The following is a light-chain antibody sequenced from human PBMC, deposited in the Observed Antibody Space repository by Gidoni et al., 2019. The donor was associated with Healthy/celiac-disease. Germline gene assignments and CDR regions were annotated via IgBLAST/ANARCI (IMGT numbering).Light chain of an antibody. CDR3: QQSYSTPPDT. Sequence: DIQMTPSPSSLSASVGDRVTITCRASQSISSYLNWYQQKPGKDPKLLIYAASSLQSGVPSRFRGSGSGTDFTLTISSLQPEDFATYYCQQSYSTPPDTFGQGTKLEIK. V-gene: IGKV1-39*01. CDR2: AAS. J-gene: IGKJ2*01. CDR1: QSISSY.